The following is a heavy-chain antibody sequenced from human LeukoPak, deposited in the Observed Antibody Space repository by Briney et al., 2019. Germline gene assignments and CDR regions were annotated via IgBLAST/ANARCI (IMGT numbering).Heavy chain of an antibody. CDR2: ISWNSGNI. J-gene: IGHJ4*02. D-gene: IGHD4-17*01. V-gene: IGHV3-9*01. Sequence: PGRSLRLSCAASGFTFDDYAMHWVRQAPGKGLEWVSGISWNSGNIGYADSVKGRFTISRDNAKNSLYLQMTSLRAEDTAVYYCARHRTASDNWGQGTLVTVSS. CDR1: GFTFDDYA. CDR3: ARHRTASDN.